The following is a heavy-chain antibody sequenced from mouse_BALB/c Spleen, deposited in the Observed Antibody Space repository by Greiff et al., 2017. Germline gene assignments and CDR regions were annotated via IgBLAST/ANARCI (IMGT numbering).Heavy chain of an antibody. CDR3: ARPYDYGFDY. CDR1: GFNIKDTY. Sequence: EVQLQQSGAELVKPGASVKLSCTASGFNIKDTYMHWVKQRPEQGLEWIGRIDPANGNAKYDPKFQGKATITADTSSNTAYLQLSSLTSEDTAVYYCARPYDYGFDYWGQGTTLTVSS. V-gene: IGHV14-3*02. J-gene: IGHJ2*01. D-gene: IGHD2-4*01. CDR2: IDPANGNA.